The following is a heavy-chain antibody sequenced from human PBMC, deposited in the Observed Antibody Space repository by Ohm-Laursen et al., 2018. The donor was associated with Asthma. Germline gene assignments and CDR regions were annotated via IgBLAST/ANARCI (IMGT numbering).Heavy chain of an antibody. J-gene: IGHJ4*02. CDR2: IHWDDTK. D-gene: IGHD7-27*01. Sequence: TQTLTLTRTFSGFSLRTQDVAVGWIRQPPGKALEWLALIHWDDTKRYSPSLNNRLTIIKDASKNQVVLIMTDMDPVDTGTYYCAHDSNWVIDYWGQGTLVTVSS. CDR3: AHDSNWVIDY. V-gene: IGHV2-5*02. CDR1: GFSLRTQDVA.